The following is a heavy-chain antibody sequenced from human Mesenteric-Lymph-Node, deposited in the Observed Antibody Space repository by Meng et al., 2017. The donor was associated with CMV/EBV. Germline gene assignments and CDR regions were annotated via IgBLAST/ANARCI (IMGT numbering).Heavy chain of an antibody. D-gene: IGHD3-3*01. CDR3: ARKGGKRFLEWFDWFDP. Sequence: GGSLRLSCAASGFTFSSYDMHWVRQATGKGVEWVPAIGTAGDTYYPGSVKGRFTISRENAKNSLYLQMNSLRAGDTAVYYCARKGGKRFLEWFDWFDPWGQGTLVTVSS. CDR1: GFTFSSYD. CDR2: IGTAGDT. J-gene: IGHJ5*02. V-gene: IGHV3-13*01.